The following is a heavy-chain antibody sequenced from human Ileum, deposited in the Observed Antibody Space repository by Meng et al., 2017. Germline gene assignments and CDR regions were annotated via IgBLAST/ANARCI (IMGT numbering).Heavy chain of an antibody. V-gene: IGHV4-59*08. CDR3: ARHDVVPVIRHGFDP. Sequence: QVQLQESGPGLVTSLETLSLTCTVSGGSISNYYWSWIRQPPGKGLEWIGYIHNSATTKYSPSLKSRVTISEDTSKNQFSLKLSSVTAADTAVYYCARHDVVPVIRHGFDPWGQGTLVTVSS. CDR2: IHNSATT. D-gene: IGHD3-10*01. CDR1: GGSISNYY. J-gene: IGHJ5*02.